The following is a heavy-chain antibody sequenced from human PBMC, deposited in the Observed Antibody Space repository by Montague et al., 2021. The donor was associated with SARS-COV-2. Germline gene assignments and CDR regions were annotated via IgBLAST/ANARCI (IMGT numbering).Heavy chain of an antibody. V-gene: IGHV3-48*03. CDR2: ISSSGSTI. CDR1: GFTFSSYE. J-gene: IGHJ4*02. D-gene: IGHD3-3*01. CDR3: ARVYDFWSGYYDY. Sequence: SLRLSCAASGFTFSSYEMNWVRQAPGKGLEWVSYISSSGSTIYXXXSXXGRFTISRDNAKNSLYLQMNSLRAEDTAVYYCARVYDFWSGYYDYWGQGTLVTVSS.